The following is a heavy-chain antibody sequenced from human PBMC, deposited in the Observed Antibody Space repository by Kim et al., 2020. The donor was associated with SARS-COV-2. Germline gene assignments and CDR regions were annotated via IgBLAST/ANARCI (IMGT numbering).Heavy chain of an antibody. CDR1: GFTFSASA. D-gene: IGHD6-13*01. CDR2: IRSKTSSYAT. Sequence: GGSLRLSCVASGFTFSASAIHWVRQASGKGLEWVGRIRSKTSSYATFYAASVNGRFTISRDDSKNTAYLHMNSLSTEDSAVYYCGPLGMAAAGSVDMDVWGQGTTVSVSS. CDR3: GPLGMAAAGSVDMDV. V-gene: IGHV3-73*01. J-gene: IGHJ6*02.